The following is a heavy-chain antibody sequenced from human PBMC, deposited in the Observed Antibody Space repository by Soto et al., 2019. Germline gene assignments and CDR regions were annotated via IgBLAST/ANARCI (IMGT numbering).Heavy chain of an antibody. D-gene: IGHD3-3*01. CDR2: IYYSGST. J-gene: IGHJ5*02. CDR1: GGSISSYY. V-gene: IGHV4-59*01. CDR3: ARDAFGVDNWFDP. Sequence: QVQLQESGPGLVKPSETLSLTCTVSGGSISSYYWSWIRQPPGKGLEWIGYIYYSGSTNYNPSLKSRVTISVDTSKNQFSLKLSSVIAADTAVYYCARDAFGVDNWFDPWGQGTLVTVSS.